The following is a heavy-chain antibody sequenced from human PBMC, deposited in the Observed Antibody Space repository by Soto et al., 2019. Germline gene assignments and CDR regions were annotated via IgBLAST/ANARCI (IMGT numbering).Heavy chain of an antibody. V-gene: IGHV2-5*02. CDR1: GFSLSTSGVG. D-gene: IGHD3-3*01. Sequence: ESGPTLVNPTQTLTLTCTFSGFSLSTSGVGVGWIRQPPGKALEWLALIYWDDDKRYSPSLKSRLTITKDTSKNQVVLTMTNMDPMDTATYYCAHTPIFGVVKGCFNYWGQGTLVTVSS. CDR3: AHTPIFGVVKGCFNY. J-gene: IGHJ4*02. CDR2: IYWDDDK.